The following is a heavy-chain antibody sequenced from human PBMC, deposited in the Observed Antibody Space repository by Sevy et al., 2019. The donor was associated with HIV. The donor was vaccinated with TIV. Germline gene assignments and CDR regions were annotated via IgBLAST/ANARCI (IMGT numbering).Heavy chain of an antibody. Sequence: SETLSLTCAVYGGSFSGYYWSWIRHPPGKGLEWIGEINHSGSTNYNPSLKSRVTISVDTSKNQFSLKLSSVTAADTAVYYCARARSTMAMVRGVISNWFDPWGQGTLVTVSS. V-gene: IGHV4-34*01. J-gene: IGHJ5*02. CDR2: INHSGST. CDR1: GGSFSGYY. CDR3: ARARSTMAMVRGVISNWFDP. D-gene: IGHD3-10*01.